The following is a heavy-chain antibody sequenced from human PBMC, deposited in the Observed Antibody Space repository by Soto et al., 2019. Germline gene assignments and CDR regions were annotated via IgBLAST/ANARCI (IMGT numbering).Heavy chain of an antibody. J-gene: IGHJ5*02. Sequence: QVQLQQSGPGLVKPSQTLSLTCAISGDSVSSNSAAWNWIRQSPSRGLEWLGRTYYRAKWYNDYAVSVKSRITINPDTSKNQFSLQLNSVTPEDTAVYYCARQLYPLIAAWGWFDPWGQGTLVTVSS. D-gene: IGHD6-13*01. CDR2: TYYRAKWYN. CDR1: GDSVSSNSAA. V-gene: IGHV6-1*01. CDR3: ARQLYPLIAAWGWFDP.